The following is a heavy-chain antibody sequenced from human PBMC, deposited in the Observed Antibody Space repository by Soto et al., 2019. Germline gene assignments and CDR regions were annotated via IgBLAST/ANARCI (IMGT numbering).Heavy chain of an antibody. CDR2: ISWNSGSI. D-gene: IGHD2-15*01. V-gene: IGHV3-9*01. CDR1: GFPFDDYS. J-gene: IGHJ4*02. CDR3: AKDRRGHCSFCRSPSFDE. Sequence: SMILSCSAAGFPFDDYSMHWVLQAPETGLEWVSGISWNSGSIGYADSVKGRFTISRDNAKNSLYLQMNSLRAEDTPLYYCAKDRRGHCSFCRSPSFDEWGKGTLVTVA.